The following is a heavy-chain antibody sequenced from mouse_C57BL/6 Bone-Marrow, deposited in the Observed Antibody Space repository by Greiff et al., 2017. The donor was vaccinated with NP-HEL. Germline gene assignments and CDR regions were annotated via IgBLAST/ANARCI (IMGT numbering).Heavy chain of an antibody. CDR2: IYPRDGST. J-gene: IGHJ1*03. CDR3: ARADYGSIFYWYFDV. D-gene: IGHD1-1*01. CDR1: GYTFTDHT. Sequence: VQLQQSDAELVKPGASVKISCKVSGYTFTDHTIHWMKQRPEQGLEWIGYIYPRDGSTKYNEKFKGKATLTADKSSSTAYMQLNRLTSEDAAVYFCARADYGSIFYWYFDVWGTGTTVTVSS. V-gene: IGHV1-78*01.